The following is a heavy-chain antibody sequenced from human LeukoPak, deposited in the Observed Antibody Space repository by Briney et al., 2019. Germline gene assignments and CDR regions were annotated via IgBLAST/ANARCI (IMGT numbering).Heavy chain of an antibody. CDR3: ARDGYYGSGETYYYYGMDV. CDR2: ISSSGSTI. CDR1: GFTFSDYY. V-gene: IGHV3-11*01. J-gene: IGHJ6*02. Sequence: GGSLRLSCAASGFTFSDYYMSWIRQAPGKGLEWVSYISSSGSTIYYADSVKGRFTISRDNAKNSLYLQMNRLRAEDTAVYYCARDGYYGSGETYYYYGMDVWGQGTTVTVSS. D-gene: IGHD3-10*01.